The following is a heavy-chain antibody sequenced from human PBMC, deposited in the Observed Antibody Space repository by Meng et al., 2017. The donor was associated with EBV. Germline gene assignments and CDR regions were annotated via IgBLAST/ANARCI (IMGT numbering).Heavy chain of an antibody. D-gene: IGHD3-10*01. Sequence: QVGLVQAAAEVNKPGSSVKVSCKTSGGPFRNYAISWVRQATGQGLEWLGGFLPTLGAPNYAQKFHGRVSITADESTSTHYMDLSSLRSEDTAVYYCASESGRGYTPDYWGQGTLVTVSS. CDR3: ASESGRGYTPDY. CDR2: FLPTLGAP. J-gene: IGHJ4*02. CDR1: GGPFRNYA. V-gene: IGHV1-69*12.